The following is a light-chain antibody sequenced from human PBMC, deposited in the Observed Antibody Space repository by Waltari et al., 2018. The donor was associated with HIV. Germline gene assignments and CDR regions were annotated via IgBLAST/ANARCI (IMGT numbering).Light chain of an antibody. Sequence: DIQMAQSPSTLSASVGGRVTITCRASQSVTTWVAWLQQKPGRSPKPLFYRASVLEPGVPSRFRGSGSGTDFTLTISSLQPDDFATYYCQQYDSPPYTFGQGT. CDR3: QQYDSPPYT. V-gene: IGKV1-5*03. J-gene: IGKJ2*01. CDR1: QSVTTW. CDR2: RAS.